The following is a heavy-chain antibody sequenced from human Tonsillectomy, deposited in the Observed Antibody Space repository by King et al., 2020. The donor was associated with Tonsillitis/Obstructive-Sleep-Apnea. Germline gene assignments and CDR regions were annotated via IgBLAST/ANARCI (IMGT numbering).Heavy chain of an antibody. D-gene: IGHD6-19*01. CDR3: VRQGGSGWYYFDY. CDR1: GGSITSSSYY. J-gene: IGHJ4*02. CDR2: IYYTGRT. V-gene: IGHV4-39*01. Sequence: QLQESGPGLVKPSETLSLTCTVSGGSITSSSYYWDWVRQPPGKGQEWIGGIYYTGRTYYNPSLKSRVTMSVDTSKNQFSLKLSPVTAADTAVYYSVRQGGSGWYYFDYWGQGTLVTVSS.